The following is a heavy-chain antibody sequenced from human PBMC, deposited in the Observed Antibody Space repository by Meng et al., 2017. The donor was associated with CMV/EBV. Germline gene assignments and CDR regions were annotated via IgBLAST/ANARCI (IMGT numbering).Heavy chain of an antibody. CDR3: ARGGGITIFGVVIIQLETGVDV. Sequence: GESLKISCAASGFTFSSYEMNWVRQAPGKGLEWVSYISSSGSTIYYADSVKGRFTISRDNAKNSLYLQMNSLRAEDTAVYYYARGGGITIFGVVIIQLETGVDVWGQGTTVTVSS. D-gene: IGHD3-3*01. V-gene: IGHV3-48*03. CDR2: ISSSGSTI. J-gene: IGHJ6*02. CDR1: GFTFSSYE.